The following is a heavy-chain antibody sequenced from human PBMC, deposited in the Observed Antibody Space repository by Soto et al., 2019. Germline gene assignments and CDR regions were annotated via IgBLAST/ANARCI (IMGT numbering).Heavy chain of an antibody. CDR3: AREGSLGYCSSTSCYYFDY. CDR1: GFTFSSYG. Sequence: QVQLVESGGGVVQPGRSLRLSCAASGFTFSSYGMHWVRQAPGKGLEWVAAIWYDGSNKYYADSVKGRFTISRDNSKNTLYLHMNSLRAEATAAYYCAREGSLGYCSSTSCYYFDYWGQGTLVTVSS. CDR2: IWYDGSNK. V-gene: IGHV3-33*01. D-gene: IGHD2-2*03. J-gene: IGHJ4*02.